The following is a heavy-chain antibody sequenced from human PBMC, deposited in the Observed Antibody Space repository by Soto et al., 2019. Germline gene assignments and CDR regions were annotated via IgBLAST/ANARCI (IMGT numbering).Heavy chain of an antibody. CDR1: GFTCRSYG. CDR2: ISSDGRTQ. D-gene: IGHD5-18*01. Sequence: QAQLVESGGGVVQPGRSLRLSCAASGFTCRSYGMHWVRQAPGKGLSWVAVISSDGRTQDYADSVKGRFTSYRDNSNNTLYLQMNSLRAEDTAVYYCSKDRGPAHTAMGRTYLYVMDVWGQGTTVTVSS. V-gene: IGHV3-30*18. J-gene: IGHJ6*02. CDR3: SKDRGPAHTAMGRTYLYVMDV.